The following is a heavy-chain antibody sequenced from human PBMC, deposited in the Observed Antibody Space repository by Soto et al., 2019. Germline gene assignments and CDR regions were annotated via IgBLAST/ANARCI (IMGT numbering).Heavy chain of an antibody. D-gene: IGHD6-13*01. Sequence: GGSLRLSCAASGFTFSSYGMHWVRQAPGKWLEWVAVIWYDGSNKYYADSVKGRFTISRDNSKNTLYLQMNSLRAEDTAVYYCARDIAAAGTTYDYWGQGXLVTVYS. CDR3: ARDIAAAGTTYDY. CDR1: GFTFSSYG. CDR2: IWYDGSNK. J-gene: IGHJ4*02. V-gene: IGHV3-33*01.